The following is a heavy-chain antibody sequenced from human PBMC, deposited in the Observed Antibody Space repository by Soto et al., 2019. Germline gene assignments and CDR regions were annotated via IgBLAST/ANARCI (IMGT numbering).Heavy chain of an antibody. V-gene: IGHV4-59*01. CDR3: ARVIDDIVATTHSGFDY. D-gene: IGHD5-12*01. J-gene: IGHJ4*02. CDR2: IYYSGST. Sequence: PSETLSLTCTVAGGSISSYYWSWIRQPPGKGLEWIGYIYYSGSTNYNPSLKGRVTISVDTSKNQFSLKLSSVTAADTAVYYCARVIDDIVATTHSGFDYWGQGTLVTVSS. CDR1: GGSISSYY.